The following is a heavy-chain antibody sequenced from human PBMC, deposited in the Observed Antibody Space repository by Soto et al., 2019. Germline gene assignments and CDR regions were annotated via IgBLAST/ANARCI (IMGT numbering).Heavy chain of an antibody. J-gene: IGHJ4*02. Sequence: SVKVSCKASGDTFSGYPINWVRQAPGEGLEWMGRIIPVFGTTNDAQRFEGRVTFTADESTNTAYMELRGLLSEDTAVYYCARDGGFGELKYWGPGALVTVSS. CDR3: ARDGGFGELKY. V-gene: IGHV1-69*13. CDR1: GDTFSGYP. CDR2: IIPVFGTT. D-gene: IGHD3-10*01.